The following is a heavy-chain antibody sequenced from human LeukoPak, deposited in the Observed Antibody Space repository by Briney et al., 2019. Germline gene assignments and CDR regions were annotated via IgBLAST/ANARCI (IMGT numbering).Heavy chain of an antibody. CDR2: IASGGSHT. CDR3: ARERQDTVIHSGAFDI. Sequence: GGPLRLFCAACGFILSNYFMHWLRQAPGKGLEWVGDIASGGSHTFYVESVKGRFTISRDTSKSTLDLQMNSLGPENTAVYFCARERQDTVIHSGAFDIWGQGTMVTVSS. V-gene: IGHV3-30-3*01. J-gene: IGHJ3*02. D-gene: IGHD3-16*02. CDR1: GFILSNYF.